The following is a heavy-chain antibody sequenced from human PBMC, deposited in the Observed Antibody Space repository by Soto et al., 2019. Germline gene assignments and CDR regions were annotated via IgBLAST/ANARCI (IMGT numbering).Heavy chain of an antibody. D-gene: IGHD4-17*01. CDR2: ISGSVSGGRIDT. J-gene: IGHJ3*02. Sequence: GLFLRPSCPAPGLPVRRLAIAGVRRTPGTGRGWVSAISGSVSGGRIDTHYADSVKGRFTISRDNSIDTLYLQMNSLRTEDAAVYFCRRPRGYGVFDGHDIWGQGEIVTVS. V-gene: IGHV3-23*01. CDR3: RRPRGYGVFDGHDI. CDR1: GLPVRRLA.